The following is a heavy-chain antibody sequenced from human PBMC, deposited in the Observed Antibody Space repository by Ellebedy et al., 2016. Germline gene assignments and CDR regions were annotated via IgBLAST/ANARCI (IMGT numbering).Heavy chain of an antibody. CDR1: GGTFSSYA. J-gene: IGHJ6*02. Sequence: SVTVSCXASGGTFSSYAISWVRQAPGQGLEWMGGIIPIFGTANYAQKFQGRVTITADESTSTAYMELSSLRSEDTAVYYCATPYSSGWPYYYGMDVWGQGTTVTVSS. V-gene: IGHV1-69*13. D-gene: IGHD6-19*01. CDR3: ATPYSSGWPYYYGMDV. CDR2: IIPIFGTA.